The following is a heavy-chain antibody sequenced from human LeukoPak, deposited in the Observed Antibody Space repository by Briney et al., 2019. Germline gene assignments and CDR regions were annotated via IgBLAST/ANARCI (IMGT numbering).Heavy chain of an antibody. Sequence: GGSLRLSCAASGFTFSTYAMTWVRQAPGKGLEWVSGISGSDGKTYYADSVKGRFTVSGDNSKYTLFLQLNTLRAEDTAVYYCAREPHLAYSGSYPYFDYWGQGTLVTVSS. CDR2: ISGSDGKT. D-gene: IGHD1-26*01. CDR1: GFTFSTYA. J-gene: IGHJ4*02. CDR3: AREPHLAYSGSYPYFDY. V-gene: IGHV3-23*01.